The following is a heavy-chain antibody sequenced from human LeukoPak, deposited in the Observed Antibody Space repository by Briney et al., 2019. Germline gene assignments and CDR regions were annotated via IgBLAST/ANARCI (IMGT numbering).Heavy chain of an antibody. CDR2: VTSDWCTT. J-gene: IGHJ4*02. Sequence: GGSLRLSCSASGFTFSSYAMHWVRQAPGEELEYISGVTSDWCTTYHADSVKGRFTISRDNSQTTLYLQMSSLRVEDTAVYSCVKVSSTVGATYSAYWGQGTLVTVSS. CDR3: VKVSSTVGATYSAY. V-gene: IGHV3-64D*09. CDR1: GFTFSSYA. D-gene: IGHD1-26*01.